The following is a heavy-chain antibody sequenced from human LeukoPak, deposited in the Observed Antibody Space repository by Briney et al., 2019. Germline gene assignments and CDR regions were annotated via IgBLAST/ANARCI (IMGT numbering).Heavy chain of an antibody. CDR2: ISYDGSNK. Sequence: GRSLRLSCAASGFTFSSYGMHWVRQAPGKGLEWVAVISYDGSNKYYADSVKGRFTISRDNSKNTLYLQMNSLRAEDTAVYYCAKCPYSSGWKILGYWGQGTLVTVSP. J-gene: IGHJ4*02. CDR3: AKCPYSSGWKILGY. V-gene: IGHV3-30*18. D-gene: IGHD6-19*01. CDR1: GFTFSSYG.